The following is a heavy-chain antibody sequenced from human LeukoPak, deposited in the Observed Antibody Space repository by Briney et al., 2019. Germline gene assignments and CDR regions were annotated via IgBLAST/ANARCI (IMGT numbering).Heavy chain of an antibody. Sequence: GGSLRLSCTASGFTFSSYAMSWVRQAPGQGLEWVSVISSGGVNTYYRDSVKGRFTISRDNSKNTLYLQMNSLGAEDTAVYYCATGRGSGNYNWFDPWGQETLVTVSS. J-gene: IGHJ5*02. D-gene: IGHD3-10*01. CDR3: ATGRGSGNYNWFDP. CDR1: GFTFSSYA. V-gene: IGHV3-23*01. CDR2: ISSGGVNT.